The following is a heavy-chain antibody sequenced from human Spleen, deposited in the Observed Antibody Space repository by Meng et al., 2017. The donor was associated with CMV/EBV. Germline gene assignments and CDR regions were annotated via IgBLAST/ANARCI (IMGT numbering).Heavy chain of an antibody. Sequence: GGSLKISCTASGFTFSKFGMHWVRQAPGKGLEWVAFIRSDGSTKYYADSVKGRFTISRDNSKNTLYVQMNSLRPEDMATYYCAQFSDGYWGQGTLVTVSS. D-gene: IGHD3-3*02. CDR2: IRSDGSTK. V-gene: IGHV3-30*02. CDR3: AQFSDGY. J-gene: IGHJ4*02. CDR1: GFTFSKFG.